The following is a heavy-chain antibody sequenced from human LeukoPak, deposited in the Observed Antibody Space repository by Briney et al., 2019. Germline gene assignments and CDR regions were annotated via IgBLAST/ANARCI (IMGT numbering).Heavy chain of an antibody. CDR3: ARGQVPTTLALFDC. J-gene: IGHJ4*02. CDR1: GFSFSSLA. Sequence: WGSLRLSCAASGFSFSSLAMHWVRQAPGKGLEWVAAVSYDGGDKYYTDSVKGRFTISRDNSKNTLNLQMSSLRVEDTAVYYCARGQVPTTLALFDCWGQGTLVTVFS. D-gene: IGHD4-11*01. V-gene: IGHV3-30-3*01. CDR2: VSYDGGDK.